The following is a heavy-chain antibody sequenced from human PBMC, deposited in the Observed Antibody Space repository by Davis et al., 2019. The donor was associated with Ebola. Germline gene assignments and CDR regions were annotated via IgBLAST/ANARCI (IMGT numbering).Heavy chain of an antibody. V-gene: IGHV3-49*03. D-gene: IGHD5-18*01. CDR2: IRSKTYGGTP. Sequence: GESLKISCSTSGFTFGAYAMNWFRQAPGKGLEWVGCIRSKTYGGTPECAASVKGRFIISRDDSKSVAYLQMNSLKTDDTAVYYCTRWSGYTFGADGDYWGQGTLVTVSS. J-gene: IGHJ4*02. CDR3: TRWSGYTFGADGDY. CDR1: GFTFGAYA.